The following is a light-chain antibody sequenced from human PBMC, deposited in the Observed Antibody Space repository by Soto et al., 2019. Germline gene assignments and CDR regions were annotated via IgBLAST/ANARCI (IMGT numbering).Light chain of an antibody. J-gene: IGKJ3*01. CDR2: DAS. V-gene: IGKV3-11*01. CDR1: QSVSSY. CDR3: KQRSNWPPIFT. Sequence: EIVLTQSPATLSLSPGKRATLSCRASQSVSSYLAWYQQKPGQAPRLLIYDASNRATGIPARFSGSGSGTDFTLTISSLETEDFAVYYCKQRSNWPPIFTFGSGTKVDIK.